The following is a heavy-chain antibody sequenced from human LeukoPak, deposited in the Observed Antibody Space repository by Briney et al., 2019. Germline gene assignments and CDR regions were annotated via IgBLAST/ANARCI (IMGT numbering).Heavy chain of an antibody. Sequence: SVKVSCKASGGTFSSYGISWLRQAPGQGLEWMGGIIPIFATANYAQKFQGRVTIPTDESTSTAYMELSSLRSEDTAVYYCALFGKRWLQSEIGMWGQGTLVTVSS. CDR2: IIPIFATA. V-gene: IGHV1-69*05. CDR3: ALFGKRWLQSEIGM. J-gene: IGHJ4*02. CDR1: GGTFSSYG. D-gene: IGHD5-24*01.